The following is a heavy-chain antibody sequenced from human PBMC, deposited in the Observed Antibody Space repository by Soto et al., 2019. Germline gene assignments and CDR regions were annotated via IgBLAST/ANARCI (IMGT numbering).Heavy chain of an antibody. CDR3: VRTARQGAVAPHWFDR. CDR2: VYYTGST. J-gene: IGHJ5*02. CDR1: GASIRSTDYY. Sequence: SETLSLTCTVSGASIRSTDYYWSWIRQAPGKGLEWIGYVYYTGSTYYNPSLMSRLTISVDTAKNQFSLKLTSVTAAETAVYYCVRTARQGAVAPHWFDRWGQGTQVTVSS. V-gene: IGHV4-30-4*01. D-gene: IGHD2-21*02.